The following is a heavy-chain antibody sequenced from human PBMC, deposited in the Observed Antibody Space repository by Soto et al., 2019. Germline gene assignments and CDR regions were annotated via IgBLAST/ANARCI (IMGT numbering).Heavy chain of an antibody. CDR1: GGSISSGDYY. V-gene: IGHV4-30-4*01. Sequence: QVQLQESGPGLVKPSQTLSLTCTVSGGSISSGDYYWSWIRQPPGKGLEWIGYIYYSGSTYYNPSLKSRVTISVDTSKKQFSLKLSSVTAADTAVYYCARETASDYGDFQGGYWGQGTLVTVSS. D-gene: IGHD4-17*01. J-gene: IGHJ4*02. CDR2: IYYSGST. CDR3: ARETASDYGDFQGGY.